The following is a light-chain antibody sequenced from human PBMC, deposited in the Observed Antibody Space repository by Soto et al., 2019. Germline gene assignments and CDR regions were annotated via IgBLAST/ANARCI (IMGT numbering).Light chain of an antibody. Sequence: IPLAPTPSSLCASLGASVTTTFQASQNINNYLNWYQQKPGRAPKLLIYDASNLEAGVPSRFRGSGSGTDFTFTISRLQPEDIATYYCQQYENLPTFGQGTRLEI. V-gene: IGKV1-33*01. CDR1: QNINNY. J-gene: IGKJ5*01. CDR3: QQYENLPT. CDR2: DAS.